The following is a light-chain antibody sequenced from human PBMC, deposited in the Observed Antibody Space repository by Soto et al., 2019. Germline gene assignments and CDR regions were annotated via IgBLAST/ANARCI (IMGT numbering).Light chain of an antibody. CDR3: QQYDTNWT. CDR1: QRVARW. CDR2: GAS. V-gene: IGKV1-5*01. J-gene: IGKJ1*01. Sequence: DIQMTQSPSTLTASVGDRAIMTCRASQRVARWLAWYQQKPGKAPKVLISGASNLESGVPSRFSGSGFGTQFTLTISSLQPDDSATYYCQQYDTNWTFGQGTKVEI.